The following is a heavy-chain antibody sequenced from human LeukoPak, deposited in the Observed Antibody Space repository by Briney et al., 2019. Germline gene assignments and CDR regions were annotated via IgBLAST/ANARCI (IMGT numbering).Heavy chain of an antibody. CDR3: ARGAVGSTPHVAFDI. J-gene: IGHJ3*02. V-gene: IGHV4-4*07. Sequence: KPGGSLRLSCVASRFSFSGYEMNWVRQSAGKGLELIGRIHISGSTNSNPSLKSRVTMSVDTSKNQFSLRLSSVTAADTAVYYCARGAVGSTPHVAFDIWGQGTMVTVSS. CDR2: IHISGST. D-gene: IGHD1-26*01. CDR1: RFSFSGYE.